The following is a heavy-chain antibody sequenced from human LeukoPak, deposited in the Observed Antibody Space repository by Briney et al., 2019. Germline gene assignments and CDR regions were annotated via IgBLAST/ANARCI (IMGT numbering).Heavy chain of an antibody. CDR2: IWYDGSNK. V-gene: IGHV3-33*01. D-gene: IGHD3-16*02. CDR3: ARDRGFGGVIVRTWDY. CDR1: GFLFSSYG. J-gene: IGHJ4*02. Sequence: GGSLRLSCAASGFLFSSYGMHWVRQAPGKGLEGVAVIWYDGSNKYYRDSVKGRFTISRDNSKKTLYLQMDSLRVEDTAVYYCARDRGFGGVIVRTWDYWGQGTLVTVSS.